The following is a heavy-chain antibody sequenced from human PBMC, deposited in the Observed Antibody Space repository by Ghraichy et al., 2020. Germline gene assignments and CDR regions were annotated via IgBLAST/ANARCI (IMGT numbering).Heavy chain of an antibody. CDR1: GYTFTSYG. Sequence: ASVKVSCKASGYTFTSYGISWVRQAPGQGLEWMGWISAYNGNTNYAQKLQGRVTMTTDTSTSTAYMELRSLRSDDTAVYYCARDRGLTVGATNQMGDYGMDVWGQGTTVTVSS. CDR2: ISAYNGNT. D-gene: IGHD1-26*01. V-gene: IGHV1-18*04. CDR3: ARDRGLTVGATNQMGDYGMDV. J-gene: IGHJ6*02.